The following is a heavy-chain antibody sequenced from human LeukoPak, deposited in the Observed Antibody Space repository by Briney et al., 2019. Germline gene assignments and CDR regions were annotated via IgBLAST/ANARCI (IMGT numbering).Heavy chain of an antibody. CDR1: GLTVSSNY. CDR3: ARGDFDY. V-gene: IGHV3-53*01. Sequence: GESLRLSCAASGLTVSSNYMNWVRQAPGRGLEWVSIINSDGRTYYADSVKGRFSISRDNSKNTLYLQMNSLGADDTAVYYCARGDFDYWGQGTLVTVSS. CDR2: INSDGRT. J-gene: IGHJ4*02.